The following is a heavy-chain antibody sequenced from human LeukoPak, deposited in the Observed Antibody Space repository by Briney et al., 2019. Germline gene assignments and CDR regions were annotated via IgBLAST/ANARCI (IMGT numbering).Heavy chain of an antibody. CDR1: GYTFTGYY. V-gene: IGHV1-2*02. CDR3: AREMAADAFDI. D-gene: IGHD5-24*01. CDR2: INPNSGGT. Sequence: GASVKVSCKASGYTFTGYYMHWVRQAPGQELEWMGWINPNSGGTNYAQKFQGRVTMTRDTSISTAYMELSRLRSDDTAVYCCAREMAADAFDIWGQGTMVTVSS. J-gene: IGHJ3*02.